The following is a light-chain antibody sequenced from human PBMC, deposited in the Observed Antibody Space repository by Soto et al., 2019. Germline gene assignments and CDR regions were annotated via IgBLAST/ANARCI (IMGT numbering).Light chain of an antibody. V-gene: IGKV1-39*01. CDR2: AAS. Sequence: DIQMTQSPSSLYACVGGRVTLTCRASPVSSKFLNWYQLQPGKAPKLLIYAASSLQSGVPSRFTGSGSGTDFTLTISSLQPADFTTYYCQQSYSTLTSGQGTRLEI. J-gene: IGKJ5*01. CDR3: QQSYSTLT. CDR1: PVSSKF.